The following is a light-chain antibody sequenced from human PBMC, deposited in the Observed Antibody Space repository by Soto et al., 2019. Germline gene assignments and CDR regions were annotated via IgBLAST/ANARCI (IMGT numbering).Light chain of an antibody. CDR2: AAS. V-gene: IGKV1-9*01. CDR1: QGISSY. CDR3: QQLNSYPLT. Sequence: DIQLTQSPSFLSASVGDRVTITCRASQGISSYLAWYQQKPGKAPKLLIYAASTLQSGVPSRFSGSGSGTEFTLPISSLQPDDFAPYYCQQLNSYPLTFCHGTKVDIK. J-gene: IGKJ3*01.